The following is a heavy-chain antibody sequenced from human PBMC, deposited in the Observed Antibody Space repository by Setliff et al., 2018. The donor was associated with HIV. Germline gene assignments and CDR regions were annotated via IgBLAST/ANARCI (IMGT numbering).Heavy chain of an antibody. CDR1: GYSIRDNFF. V-gene: IGHV4-38-2*01. Sequence: SETLSLTCAVSGYSIRDNFFWGWVRQPPGKGLEWIGSIFYTGTTYYNPSLKSRVTLSLDTSKNQFSLELTSVTAADTAVYYCARHDCGGDCSINWFDPWGQGILVTVSS. CDR2: IFYTGTT. D-gene: IGHD2-21*02. J-gene: IGHJ5*02. CDR3: ARHDCGGDCSINWFDP.